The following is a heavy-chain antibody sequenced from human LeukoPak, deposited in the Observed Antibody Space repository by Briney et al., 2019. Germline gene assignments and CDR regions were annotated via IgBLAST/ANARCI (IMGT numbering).Heavy chain of an antibody. V-gene: IGHV3-23*01. J-gene: IGHJ4*02. CDR2: LRGDGET. Sequence: GGSLRLSCAASGFTFSNYAMSWVRRAPARGLEWVSSLRGDGETFYADSVKGRFTLSRDESRNTVYLQLSNLRVEDTAVYYCAKQSYARSLGEGGPGTLVSVSS. D-gene: IGHD2-8*01. CDR3: AKQSYARSLGE. CDR1: GFTFSNYA.